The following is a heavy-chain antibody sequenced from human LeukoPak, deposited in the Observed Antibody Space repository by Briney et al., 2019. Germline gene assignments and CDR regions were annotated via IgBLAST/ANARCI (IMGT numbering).Heavy chain of an antibody. D-gene: IGHD2-15*01. CDR3: AREGYSSVSLYYFDY. J-gene: IGHJ4*02. CDR2: ISAYNGNT. CDR1: GYTFTSYG. V-gene: IGHV1-18*01. Sequence: GASVKVSCKASGYTFTSYGISWVRQAPGQGLEWMGWISAYNGNTNYAQKLQGRVTMTTDTSTSTAYMELRSLRSDDTAVYYCAREGYSSVSLYYFDYWGQGTLVTVSS.